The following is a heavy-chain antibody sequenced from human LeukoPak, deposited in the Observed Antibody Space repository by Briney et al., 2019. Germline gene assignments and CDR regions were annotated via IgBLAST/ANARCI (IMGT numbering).Heavy chain of an antibody. CDR2: INHSGST. D-gene: IGHD3-22*01. Sequence: SETLSLTCAVYGGSFSGYYWSWIRQPPGKGLEWIGEINHSGSTNYNPSLKSRVTISVDTSKNQFSLKLSSVTAADTAVYYCARSMSRGITMIVHDAFDIWGQGTMVTVSS. V-gene: IGHV4-34*01. CDR3: ARSMSRGITMIVHDAFDI. J-gene: IGHJ3*02. CDR1: GGSFSGYY.